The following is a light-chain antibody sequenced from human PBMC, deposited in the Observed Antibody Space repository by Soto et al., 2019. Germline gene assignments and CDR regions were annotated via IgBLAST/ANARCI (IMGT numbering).Light chain of an antibody. Sequence: ELVMTQSPVTLSVSPGERAALSCRASQSVGRNLAWYQQKPGQAPKLLIYDASNRPTGIPARFSGSGSGTEFTLIISSLQSEDFAVYYCQQFKSWPPVFGPGTTVDIK. J-gene: IGKJ3*01. CDR2: DAS. CDR1: QSVGRN. CDR3: QQFKSWPPV. V-gene: IGKV3-15*01.